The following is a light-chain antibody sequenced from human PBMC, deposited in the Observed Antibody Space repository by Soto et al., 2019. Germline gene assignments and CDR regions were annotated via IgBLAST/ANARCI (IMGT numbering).Light chain of an antibody. V-gene: IGKV3-20*01. J-gene: IGKJ1*01. Sequence: IVLTQSPCTLSLSPGERATLSCRASESVSNNYLAWYQQKPGHAPRLLIYGASNRATGIPDRFSGSGSGTDFTLTISSLQPEDFATYFCQQSYSTPPWTFGQGTKVDIK. CDR1: ESVSNNY. CDR3: QQSYSTPPWT. CDR2: GAS.